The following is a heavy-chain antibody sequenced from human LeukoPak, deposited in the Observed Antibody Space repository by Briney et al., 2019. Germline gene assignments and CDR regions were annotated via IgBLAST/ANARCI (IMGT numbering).Heavy chain of an antibody. CDR1: GGSFSGYY. V-gene: IGHV4-34*01. D-gene: IGHD5-18*01. J-gene: IGHJ4*02. Sequence: SETLSLTCAVYGGSFSGYYWNWIRQPPGKGLEWIGEINHSGSTNYNPSLKSRDTISVDTSKNQFSLKLSSVTAADTAVYYCARGGDVDTAMGDFDYWGQGTPVTVSS. CDR3: ARGGDVDTAMGDFDY. CDR2: INHSGST.